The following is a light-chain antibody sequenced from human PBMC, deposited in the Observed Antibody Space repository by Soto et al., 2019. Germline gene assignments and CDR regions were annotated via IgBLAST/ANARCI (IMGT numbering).Light chain of an antibody. V-gene: IGLV2-14*01. CDR3: SSYTSSSTLG. Sequence: SALSQPSSVSGSPGQSITISCTGTISDVGGYNYVSWYQQYPGKAPKLMIYEVSNRPSGVSNRFSGSKYGNTASLTISGLQAEDEADYYCSSYTSSSTLGFGSGTKVTVL. CDR2: EVS. J-gene: IGLJ1*01. CDR1: ISDVGGYNY.